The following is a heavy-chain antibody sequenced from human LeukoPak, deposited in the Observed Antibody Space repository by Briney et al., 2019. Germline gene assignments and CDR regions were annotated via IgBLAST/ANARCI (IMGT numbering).Heavy chain of an antibody. D-gene: IGHD1-26*01. CDR1: GASVSSASY. CDR2: IYNGVNT. J-gene: IGHJ5*02. CDR3: ARSRAFNSGAFDP. Sequence: SETLSLTCTVSGASVSSASYWTWIRQPPGKGVEWIAHIYNGVNTNYNPYLKSRVTISVDTSKNQFSLRLNSVTAADTAVYYCARSRAFNSGAFDPWGQGSLVTVSS. V-gene: IGHV4-61*01.